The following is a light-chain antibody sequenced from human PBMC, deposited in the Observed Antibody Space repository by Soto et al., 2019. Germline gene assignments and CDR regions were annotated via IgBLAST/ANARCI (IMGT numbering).Light chain of an antibody. CDR2: EVS. J-gene: IGLJ1*01. Sequence: QSALTQPPSASGSPGQSVTISCTGTSRDVGGYNYVSWYQQHPGKAPNLMIYEVSKRPSGVPDRFSGSKSGSTASLTVSGLQAEDEADYYCSSYAASNNFVFGTGTKVTVL. V-gene: IGLV2-8*01. CDR1: SRDVGGYNY. CDR3: SSYAASNNFV.